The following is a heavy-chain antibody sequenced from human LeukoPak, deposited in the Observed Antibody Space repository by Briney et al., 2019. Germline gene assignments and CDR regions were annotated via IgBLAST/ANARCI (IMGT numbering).Heavy chain of an antibody. CDR3: ARGVVVTAIDY. Sequence: GSLRLSCAASGFTFSSYTMHWVRQAPGKGLEYVSVISSNGGTTYYANSVKGRFTISRDNSKNTLYLQMGSLRAEDMAVYYCARGVVVTAIDYWGQGALVTVSS. V-gene: IGHV3-64*01. CDR2: ISSNGGTT. CDR1: GFTFSSYT. D-gene: IGHD2-21*02. J-gene: IGHJ4*02.